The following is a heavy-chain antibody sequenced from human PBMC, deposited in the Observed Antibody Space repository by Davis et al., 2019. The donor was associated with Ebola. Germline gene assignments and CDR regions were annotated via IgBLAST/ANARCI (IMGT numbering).Heavy chain of an antibody. CDR2: ISSSGSSI. CDR1: GFTFSSYS. D-gene: IGHD6-19*01. CDR3: ARISSGWSPFDY. Sequence: GESLKISCAASGFTFSSYSMNWVRQAPGKGLEWVSYISSSGSSIYYADSVKGRLTISRDNAKKSLYLQMNSLRAEDTAVYYCARISSGWSPFDYWGQGTLVTVSS. V-gene: IGHV3-48*01. J-gene: IGHJ4*02.